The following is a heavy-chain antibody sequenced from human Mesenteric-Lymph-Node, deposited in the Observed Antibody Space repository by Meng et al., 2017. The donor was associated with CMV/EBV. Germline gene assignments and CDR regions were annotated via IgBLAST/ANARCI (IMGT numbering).Heavy chain of an antibody. CDR1: GFTFSSYA. V-gene: IGHV3-30*04. CDR3: ARLTTGGADYFDY. D-gene: IGHD4-11*01. J-gene: IGHJ4*02. Sequence: GESLKISCAASGFTFSSYAMHWVRQAPGKGLEWVAVISYDGSNKYYADSVKGRFTISRDNSKNTLYLQMNSLRAEDTAVYYCARLTTGGADYFDYWGQGTLVTVSS. CDR2: ISYDGSNK.